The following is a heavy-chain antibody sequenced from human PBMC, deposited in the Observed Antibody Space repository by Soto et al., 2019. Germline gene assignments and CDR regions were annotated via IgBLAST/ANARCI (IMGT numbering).Heavy chain of an antibody. CDR3: VRDRADFSSTYYHYFSV. CDR1: GTSVRPFY. Sequence: PSDTLSLTCKVSGTSVRPFYWSWTRQSAGKGLEWIGRIYSTGTTNSNPSLKSRLTMSMDMSKNQVSLNLTSVTAADTAVYYCVRDRADFSSTYYHYFSVWGRGTLVTVPQ. CDR2: IYSTGTT. V-gene: IGHV4-4*07. J-gene: IGHJ2*01. D-gene: IGHD6-13*01.